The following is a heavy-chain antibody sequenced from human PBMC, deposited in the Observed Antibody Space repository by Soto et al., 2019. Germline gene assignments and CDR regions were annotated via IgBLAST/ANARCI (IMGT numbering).Heavy chain of an antibody. CDR2: VTAFNGDT. J-gene: IGHJ6*02. CDR3: ARDCRVSFYYYGMDV. V-gene: IGHV1-18*01. Sequence: QVLLEQSGAEVKRPWDSVKVSCKASGYTFSNYGITWVRQAPGHGQEWLGWVTAFNGDTNYAQNVQGSVTLTTDTSTETAYMELRSLRPDDTAVYYCARDCRVSFYYYGMDVWGQGTPVIVSS. CDR1: GYTFSNYG.